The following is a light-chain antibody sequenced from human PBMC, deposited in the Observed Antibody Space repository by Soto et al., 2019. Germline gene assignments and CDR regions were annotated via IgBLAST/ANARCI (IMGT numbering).Light chain of an antibody. V-gene: IGKV3-20*01. CDR2: GAS. CDR1: QSVSSNY. CDR3: QQYGSPIT. Sequence: EIVLTQSPDTLSLSPGERATLSCRASQSVSSNYLAWYQQKPGQAPRLLIYGASSRATGIPDRFSGSGSGTDFTLTISRLEPEDFAVYYCQQYGSPITFGQGTRLEIK. J-gene: IGKJ5*01.